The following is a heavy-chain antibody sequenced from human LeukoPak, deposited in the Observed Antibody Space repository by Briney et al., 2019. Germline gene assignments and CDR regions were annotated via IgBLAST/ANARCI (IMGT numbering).Heavy chain of an antibody. V-gene: IGHV3-30*03. CDR1: GFTFSSYG. J-gene: IGHJ4*02. CDR3: AWSRDGYLFDY. D-gene: IGHD5-12*01. CDR2: ISYDGSNK. Sequence: GGSLRLSCAASGFTFSSYGMPWVRQAPGKGLEWVAVISYDGSNKYYADSVKGRFTISRDNSKNTLYLQMNSLRAEDTAVYYCAWSRDGYLFDYWGQGTLVTVSS.